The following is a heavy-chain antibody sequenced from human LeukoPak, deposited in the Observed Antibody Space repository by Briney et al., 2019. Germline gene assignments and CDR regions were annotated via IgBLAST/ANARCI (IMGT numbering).Heavy chain of an antibody. J-gene: IGHJ4*02. Sequence: EASVKVSCKASGVTFSNYAITWVRQAPGQGLEWMGRIIPTLDMPNYAQNFQGRVTITADRSTNTAYMDLSSLSSEDTAVYYCARDKTHCSGASCYSAQVYWGQGSLVTVSS. CDR1: GVTFSNYA. CDR2: IIPTLDMP. V-gene: IGHV1-69*04. D-gene: IGHD2-15*01. CDR3: ARDKTHCSGASCYSAQVY.